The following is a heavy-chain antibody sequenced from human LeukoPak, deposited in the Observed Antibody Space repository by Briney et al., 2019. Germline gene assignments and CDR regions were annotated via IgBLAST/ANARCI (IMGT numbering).Heavy chain of an antibody. CDR3: ARTAARRFDY. Sequence: GASVKVSCKASGGTFSSYAISWVRQAPGQGLEWMGWINAGNGNTKYSQKFQGRVTITRDTSASTAYMELSSLRSEDTAVYYCARTAARRFDYWGQGTLVTVSS. CDR2: INAGNGNT. V-gene: IGHV1-3*01. J-gene: IGHJ4*02. CDR1: GGTFSSYA. D-gene: IGHD6-6*01.